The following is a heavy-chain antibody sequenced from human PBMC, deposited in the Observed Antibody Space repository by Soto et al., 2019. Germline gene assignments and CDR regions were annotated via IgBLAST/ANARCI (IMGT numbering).Heavy chain of an antibody. CDR2: IWYDGSNK. D-gene: IGHD6-6*01. J-gene: IGHJ6*02. CDR1: GFTFSSYG. CDR3: ARDRMMGAARPDYYYYYGMDV. Sequence: QVQLVESGGGVVQPGRSLRLSCAASGFTFSSYGMHWVRQAPGKGLEWVAVIWYDGSNKYYADSVKGRFTISRDNSKNTLYLQMNSLRAEETAVYYCARDRMMGAARPDYYYYYGMDVWGQGTTVTVSS. V-gene: IGHV3-33*01.